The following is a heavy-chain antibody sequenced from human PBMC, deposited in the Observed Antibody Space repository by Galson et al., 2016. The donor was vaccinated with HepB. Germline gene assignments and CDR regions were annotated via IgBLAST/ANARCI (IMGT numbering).Heavy chain of an antibody. CDR3: ARGQRYSYLYGMDV. D-gene: IGHD5-18*01. CDR1: GFTVSNNY. J-gene: IGHJ6*02. Sequence: SLRLSCAASGFTVSNNYMAWVRQAPGKGLELVSLIYSAGATYYADSVKGRFTISRDNSKNTLFLQMNSLRAEDTAVYYCARGQRYSYLYGMDVWGQGTTVTVSS. V-gene: IGHV3-53*01. CDR2: IYSAGAT.